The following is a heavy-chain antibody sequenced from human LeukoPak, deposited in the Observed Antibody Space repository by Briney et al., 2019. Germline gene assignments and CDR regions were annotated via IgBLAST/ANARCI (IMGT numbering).Heavy chain of an antibody. CDR2: VSGSGGTT. CDR1: GLTFSSYA. V-gene: IGHV3-23*01. D-gene: IGHD3-3*01. Sequence: PGGSLRLSCAASGLTFSSYAMSWVRQAPGKGLEWVSVVSGSGGTTYYADSVRGRFTISRDNSKNTLYPQMNSLRAEDTAVYYCAKDKDFWSGYYVPGFDIWGQGTMVTVSS. J-gene: IGHJ3*02. CDR3: AKDKDFWSGYYVPGFDI.